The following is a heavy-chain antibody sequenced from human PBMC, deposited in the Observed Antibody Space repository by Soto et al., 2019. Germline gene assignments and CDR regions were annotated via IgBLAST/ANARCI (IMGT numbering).Heavy chain of an antibody. V-gene: IGHV1-18*01. CDR3: AREGNYGSGSYYNWVPGGFDP. CDR1: GGTFSSYA. Sequence: ASVKVSCKASGGTFSSYAISWVRQAPGQGLEWMGWISAYNGNTNYAQKLQGRVTMTTDTSTSTAYMELRSLRSDDTAVYYCAREGNYGSGSYYNWVPGGFDPWGQGTLVTVSS. CDR2: ISAYNGNT. D-gene: IGHD3-10*01. J-gene: IGHJ5*02.